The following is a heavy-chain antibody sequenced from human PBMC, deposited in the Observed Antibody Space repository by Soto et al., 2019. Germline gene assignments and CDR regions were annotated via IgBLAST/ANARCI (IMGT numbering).Heavy chain of an antibody. CDR2: IYYSGST. J-gene: IGHJ5*02. V-gene: IGHV4-30-4*01. CDR3: ARVLDYYDSSRTNWSDP. Sequence: QVQLQESGPGLVKPSQTLSLTCTVSGGSISSGDYYWSWIRQPPGKGLEWIGYIYYSGSTYYNPSLKSRVTISVDTSKNQFSLKLSSVTPADTAVYYCARVLDYYDSSRTNWSDPWGQGTLVTVSS. CDR1: GGSISSGDYY. D-gene: IGHD3-22*01.